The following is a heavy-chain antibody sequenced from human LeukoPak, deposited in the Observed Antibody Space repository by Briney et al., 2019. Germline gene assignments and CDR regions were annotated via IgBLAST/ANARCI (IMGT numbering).Heavy chain of an antibody. CDR3: AKEAGCSYGFDY. CDR2: ISYDGSNK. CDR1: GFTFSNYG. J-gene: IGHJ4*02. D-gene: IGHD5-18*01. Sequence: GRSLRLSCAAPGFTFSNYGIHWVRQAPGKGLEWVAVISYDGSNKYYADSVKGRCTISRDKSKNTVYLQMNSLRAEDTAVYYCAKEAGCSYGFDYWGQGTLVTVSS. V-gene: IGHV3-30*18.